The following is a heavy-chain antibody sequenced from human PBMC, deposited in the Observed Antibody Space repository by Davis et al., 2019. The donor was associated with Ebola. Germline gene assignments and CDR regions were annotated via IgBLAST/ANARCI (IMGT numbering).Heavy chain of an antibody. CDR2: TYYRSKWYN. CDR1: GDSLSSNSAA. Sequence: HSQTLSLTCAVSGDSLSSNSAAWNWIRQSPSRGLEWLGRTYYRSKWYNDYAVSVESRITINPDTSKNQFSLHLNSVTPEDTAVYYCARGGPAPNVRYFDYWGQGTLVTVSS. D-gene: IGHD1-1*01. V-gene: IGHV6-1*01. CDR3: ARGGPAPNVRYFDY. J-gene: IGHJ4*02.